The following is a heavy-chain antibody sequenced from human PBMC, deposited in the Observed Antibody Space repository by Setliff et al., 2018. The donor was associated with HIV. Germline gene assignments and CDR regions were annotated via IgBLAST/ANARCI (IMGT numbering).Heavy chain of an antibody. Sequence: PSETLSLTCTVSGGSISSGSYYWSWIRQPAGKGLEWIGHIYTSGSTNYNPSLKSRVTISVDTSKNQVSLKLRSVTAADTAVYYCARPLTTSYYFWGDAFAIWGQGTMVTVSS. CDR1: GGSISSGSYY. CDR3: ARPLTTSYYFWGDAFAI. CDR2: IYTSGST. J-gene: IGHJ3*02. D-gene: IGHD3-10*02. V-gene: IGHV4-61*09.